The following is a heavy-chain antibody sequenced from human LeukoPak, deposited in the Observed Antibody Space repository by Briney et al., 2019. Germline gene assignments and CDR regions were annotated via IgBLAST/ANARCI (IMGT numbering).Heavy chain of an antibody. D-gene: IGHD6-19*01. V-gene: IGHV3-48*03. CDR3: ARVGWSSSGWYDYYYGMDV. CDR1: GFTFSSYE. J-gene: IGHJ6*04. CDR2: ISSSGSTI. Sequence: PGGYLRLYCAASGFTFSSYEMNWVRQAPGKGLEWVSYISSSGSTIYYADSVKGRFTISRDNAKNSLYLQMNSLRAEDTAVYYCARVGWSSSGWYDYYYGMDVWGKGTTVTVSS.